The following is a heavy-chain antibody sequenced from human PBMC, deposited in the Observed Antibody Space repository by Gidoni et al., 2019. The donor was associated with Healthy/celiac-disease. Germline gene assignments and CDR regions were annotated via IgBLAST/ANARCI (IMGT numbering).Heavy chain of an antibody. J-gene: IGHJ3*02. CDR3: ARDGSGDSSGYYQSAAFDI. D-gene: IGHD3-22*01. Sequence: QVQLVQSGAEVKKPGSSVKVSCKASGGTFSSYTISWVRQAPGQGLEWMGRIIPILGIANYAQKFQGRVTITADKSTSTAYMELSSLRSEDTAVYYCARDGSGDSSGYYQSAAFDIWGQGTMVTVSS. CDR2: IIPILGIA. CDR1: GGTFSSYT. V-gene: IGHV1-69*08.